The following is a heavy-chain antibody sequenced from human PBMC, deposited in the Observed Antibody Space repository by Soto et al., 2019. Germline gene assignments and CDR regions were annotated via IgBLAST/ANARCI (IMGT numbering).Heavy chain of an antibody. CDR1: GFTFSIYS. D-gene: IGHD3-10*01. CDR3: AKAPPIGGDYYYMDV. Sequence: EVQLVESGGGLVQPRGSLRLSCVASGFTFSIYSMNWVRQAPGKGLEWVSYISGSSNTIYYADPVKGRFTISRDNAENSLYLQMNSLRVEDTAVYYCAKAPPIGGDYYYMDVWGKGTTVTVSS. CDR2: ISGSSNTI. V-gene: IGHV3-48*01. J-gene: IGHJ6*03.